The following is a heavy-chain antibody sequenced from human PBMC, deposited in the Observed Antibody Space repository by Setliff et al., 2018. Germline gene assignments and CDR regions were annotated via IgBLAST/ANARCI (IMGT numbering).Heavy chain of an antibody. J-gene: IGHJ4*02. Sequence: SETLSLTCTVSGDSITNGHYYWGWIRQSPGKGLEWIGNIYYTGLTFNNPALKSPVTMSVDTSRNQFSLRLSSVTATDTAVYYCVRTGTYRYFDYWGQGTLVTVSS. D-gene: IGHD1-1*01. V-gene: IGHV4-39*01. CDR2: IYYTGLT. CDR1: GDSITNGHYY. CDR3: VRTGTYRYFDY.